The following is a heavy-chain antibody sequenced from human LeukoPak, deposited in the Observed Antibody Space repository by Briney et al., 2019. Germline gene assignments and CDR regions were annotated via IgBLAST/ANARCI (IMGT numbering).Heavy chain of an antibody. CDR3: ARDPGPGYSSSWYHFDY. J-gene: IGHJ4*02. D-gene: IGHD6-13*01. Sequence: SETLSLTCAVYGGSFSGYYWSWIRQPPGKGLEWIGEINHSGSTNYNPSLKSRVTISVDTSKNQFSLKLSSVTAADTAVYYCARDPGPGYSSSWYHFDYWGQGTLVTVSS. V-gene: IGHV4-34*01. CDR1: GGSFSGYY. CDR2: INHSGST.